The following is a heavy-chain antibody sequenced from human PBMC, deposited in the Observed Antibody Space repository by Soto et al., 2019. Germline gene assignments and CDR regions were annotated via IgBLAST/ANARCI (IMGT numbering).Heavy chain of an antibody. J-gene: IGHJ6*01. CDR1: GGTFRTSA. D-gene: IGHD3-3*02. Sequence: QVQLVQSGAEVKKPGSSVKVSCKTSGGTFRTSAISWVRQAPGQGLEWMGGIMPVFPTADYAQKFQGRVTITADDSTSTAYMELSSLRSEDTAVYYCARDKARQQLGGNYYYIMDVWGQGTTVTVSS. CDR2: IMPVFPTA. CDR3: ARDKARQQLGGNYYYIMDV. V-gene: IGHV1-69*12.